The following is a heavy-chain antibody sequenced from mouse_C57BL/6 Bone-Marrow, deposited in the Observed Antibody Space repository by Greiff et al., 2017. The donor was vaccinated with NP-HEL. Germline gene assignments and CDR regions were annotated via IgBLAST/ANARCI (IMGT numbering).Heavy chain of an antibody. CDR3: ARDYSNSYYYAMDY. D-gene: IGHD2-5*01. V-gene: IGHV1-81*01. CDR1: GYTFTSYG. Sequence: QVHVKQSGAELARPGASVKLSCKASGYTFTSYGISWVKQRTGQGLEWIGEIYPRSGNTYYNEKFKGKATLTADKSSSTAYMELRSLTSEDTAVYFCARDYSNSYYYAMDYWGQGTAVTVSS. J-gene: IGHJ4*01. CDR2: IYPRSGNT.